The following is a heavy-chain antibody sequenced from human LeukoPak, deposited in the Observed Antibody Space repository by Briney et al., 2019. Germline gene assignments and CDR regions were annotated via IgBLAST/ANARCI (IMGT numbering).Heavy chain of an antibody. V-gene: IGHV4-34*01. CDR2: INHSGRT. D-gene: IGHD3-3*01. CDR3: ARGGPPFWSGYSARANGMDV. Sequence: SETLSLTCAVYGGSFRGYYWSWIRPPPGKGLEWIGEINHSGRTNYNPSLKSRVTISVDTSKNQFSLKLSSVTAADTAVYYCARGGPPFWSGYSARANGMDVWGQGTTVTVSS. CDR1: GGSFRGYY. J-gene: IGHJ6*02.